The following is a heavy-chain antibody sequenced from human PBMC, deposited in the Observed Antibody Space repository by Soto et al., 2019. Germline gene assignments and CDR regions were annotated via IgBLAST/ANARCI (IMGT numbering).Heavy chain of an antibody. J-gene: IGHJ4*02. CDR2: ISYDGTNK. D-gene: IGHD2-21*02. CDR3: AKAVPPFVVVTASDY. Sequence: GGSLRLSCAASGFTFRNFGMHWVRQAPGKGLEWVAVISYDGTNKYYADSVKGRFTISRDNSKNTLYLQINSLRAEDTAVYYCAKAVPPFVVVTASDYWGQGTLVTVSS. CDR1: GFTFRNFG. V-gene: IGHV3-30*18.